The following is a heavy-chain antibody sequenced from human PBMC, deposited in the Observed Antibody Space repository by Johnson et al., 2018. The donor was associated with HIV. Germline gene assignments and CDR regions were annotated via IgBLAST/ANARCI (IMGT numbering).Heavy chain of an antibody. J-gene: IGHJ3*02. CDR1: GFTFSSYG. V-gene: IGHV3-33*06. CDR3: ANGDSSSPNDAFDI. D-gene: IGHD6-6*01. Sequence: QVQLVESGGGVVQPGRSLRLSCAASGFTFSSYGMHWVRQAPGKGLEWVAVIWYDGSNKYYADSVKGRFTISRDNSKNTLYLQMNSLRADDTAVYYCANGDSSSPNDAFDIWGQGTMVTVSS. CDR2: IWYDGSNK.